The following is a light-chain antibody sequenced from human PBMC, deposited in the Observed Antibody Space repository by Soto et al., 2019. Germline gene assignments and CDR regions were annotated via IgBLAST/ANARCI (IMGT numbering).Light chain of an antibody. CDR2: EVS. Sequence: QSALTQPASVSGSPGQSITISCTGTSRDVGGYNYGSWYQQHPGKAPKLMIYEVSNRPSGVANRFSGSKSGNTASLTISGLQAEDEADYYCTSYTRSSTRVFGGGTKLTVL. V-gene: IGLV2-14*01. CDR3: TSYTRSSTRV. J-gene: IGLJ3*02. CDR1: SRDVGGYNY.